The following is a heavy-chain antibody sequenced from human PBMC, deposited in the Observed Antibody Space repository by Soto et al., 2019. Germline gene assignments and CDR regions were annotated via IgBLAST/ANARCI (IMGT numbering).Heavy chain of an antibody. V-gene: IGHV2-5*02. CDR3: AHIVVVPAAPPYFDY. CDR2: IYWDDDK. J-gene: IGHJ4*02. D-gene: IGHD2-2*01. Sequence: QITLKESGPTLVKPTQTLTLTCTFSGFSLSTSGVGVGWIRQPPGKALEWLALIYWDDDKRYSPSLKSRLTITKDTPKNQVVLTMTNMDPVDTATYYCAHIVVVPAAPPYFDYWGQGTLVTVSS. CDR1: GFSLSTSGVG.